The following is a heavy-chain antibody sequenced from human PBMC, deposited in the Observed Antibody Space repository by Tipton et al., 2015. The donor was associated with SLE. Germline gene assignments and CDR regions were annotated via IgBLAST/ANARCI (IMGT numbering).Heavy chain of an antibody. CDR3: ARDYFASTGCFSY. Sequence: QSGPEVKKPGASVKVSCTASGYTFSDYYIHWVRQAPGQGLEWMGWINPNSGSTHSAQKFQGRVTMTRDTSITTVHMELNRLRSDDTAMYYCARDYFASTGCFSYWGQGSLVTVSS. V-gene: IGHV1-2*02. CDR1: GYTFSDYY. J-gene: IGHJ1*01. D-gene: IGHD3-22*01. CDR2: INPNSGST.